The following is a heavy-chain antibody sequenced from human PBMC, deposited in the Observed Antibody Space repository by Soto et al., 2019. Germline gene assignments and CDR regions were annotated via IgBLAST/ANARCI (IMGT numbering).Heavy chain of an antibody. CDR2: IYYSGST. V-gene: IGHV4-31*01. D-gene: IGHD4-17*01. Sequence: QVQLQESGPGLVKPSQTLSLTCTVSGCSISSGGYYWSWIRQHPGKRLEWIGYIYYSGSTYYNPSLKRLVTISVDTSKNQFSLKLSSVTAADTAVYYCARDLRYGDYESYGMDVWGQGTTVTVSS. CDR3: ARDLRYGDYESYGMDV. CDR1: GCSISSGGYY. J-gene: IGHJ6*02.